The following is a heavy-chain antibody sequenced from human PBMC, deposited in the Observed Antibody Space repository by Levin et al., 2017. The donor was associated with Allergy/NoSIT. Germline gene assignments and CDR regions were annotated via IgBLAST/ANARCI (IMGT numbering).Heavy chain of an antibody. CDR3: ARFVGTPVSYFYMDV. Sequence: PGESLKISCKASGYTFKNYGISWVRQAPGQGLEWMGWISTHNGNTNYAQSFQGRVTMTTDTSTSTADMELRSLISDDTAVYYCARFVGTPVSYFYMDVWGKGTTVTVSS. D-gene: IGHD1/OR15-1a*01. CDR1: GYTFKNYG. J-gene: IGHJ6*03. V-gene: IGHV1-18*01. CDR2: ISTHNGNT.